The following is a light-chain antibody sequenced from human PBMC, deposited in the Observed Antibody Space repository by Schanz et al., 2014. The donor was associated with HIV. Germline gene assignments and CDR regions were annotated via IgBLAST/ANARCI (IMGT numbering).Light chain of an antibody. CDR1: TSDVGGYNY. Sequence: QSALTQPASVSGSPGQSITISCTGTTSDVGGYNYVSWYQQHPGKAPKLIIYDVTYRPSGVPDRFSGSKSGNTASLTVSGLQADDEADYYCSSYVDSSHAVFGGGTKVTVL. J-gene: IGLJ2*01. CDR3: SSYVDSSHAV. V-gene: IGLV2-14*03. CDR2: DVT.